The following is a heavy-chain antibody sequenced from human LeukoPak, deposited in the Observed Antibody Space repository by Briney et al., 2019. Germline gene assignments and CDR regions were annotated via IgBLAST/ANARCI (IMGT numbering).Heavy chain of an antibody. V-gene: IGHV4-39*02. CDR2: IYYSGST. CDR1: GGSISSSSYY. CDR3: AKDFPNDPYYGIAY. D-gene: IGHD3-10*01. Sequence: PSETLSLTCTVSGGSISSSSYYWGWIRQPPGKGLEWIGSIYYSGSTYYNPSLKSRVTISVDTSKNQFSLKLSSVTAADTAVYYCAKDFPNDPYYGIAYWGQGTLVTVSS. J-gene: IGHJ4*02.